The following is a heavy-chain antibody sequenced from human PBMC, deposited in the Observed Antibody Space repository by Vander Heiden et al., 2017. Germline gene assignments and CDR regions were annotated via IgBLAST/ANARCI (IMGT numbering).Heavy chain of an antibody. J-gene: IGHJ4*02. D-gene: IGHD2-8*01. CDR3: AKDGVSPFDY. CDR1: VFTFRSYG. V-gene: IGHV3-30*18. Sequence: VQLVESGGGVVQPGRSLRLSCAASVFTFRSYGMHWVRQAPGKGLEWVAVISYDGSNKYYADSVKGRFTISRDNSKNTLYLQMNSLRAEDTAVYYCAKDGVSPFDYWGQGTLVTVSS. CDR2: ISYDGSNK.